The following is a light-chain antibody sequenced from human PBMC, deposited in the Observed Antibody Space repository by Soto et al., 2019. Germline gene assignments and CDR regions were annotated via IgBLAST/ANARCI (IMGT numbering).Light chain of an antibody. V-gene: IGLV2-14*03. CDR2: DVN. Sequence: QSALTQPASVSGSPGQSITISCTGTSSDVGGYNYVSWYQHHPGKAPKLKIYDVNNRPSGVSNRFSGSKSGNTASLTTSGLQAEDEADYYCSSYTGSSTLLVFGGGTKLTVL. J-gene: IGLJ2*01. CDR3: SSYTGSSTLLV. CDR1: SSDVGGYNY.